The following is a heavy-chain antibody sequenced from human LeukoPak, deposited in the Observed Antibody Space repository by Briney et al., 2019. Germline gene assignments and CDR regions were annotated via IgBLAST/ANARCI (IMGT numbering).Heavy chain of an antibody. Sequence: ASVKVSCKASGGTFSSYAISWVRQAPGQGLEWMGGIIPIFGTANYAQKFQGRVTITADESTSTAYMELSSLRSEDTAVYYCARARSYYGSGKPYYYGMDVWGQGTTVTVSS. CDR1: GGTFSSYA. CDR2: IIPIFGTA. J-gene: IGHJ6*02. V-gene: IGHV1-69*13. CDR3: ARARSYYGSGKPYYYGMDV. D-gene: IGHD3-10*01.